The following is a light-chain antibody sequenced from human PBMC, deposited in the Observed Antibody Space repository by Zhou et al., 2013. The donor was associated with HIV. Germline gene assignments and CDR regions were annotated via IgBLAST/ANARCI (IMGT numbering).Light chain of an antibody. V-gene: IGKV1-16*01. CDR1: QGIRND. CDR3: QQYNSYPWT. J-gene: IGKJ1*01. CDR2: AAS. Sequence: DIQMTQSPSSLSASVGDRVTITCRASQGIRNDLGWYHQAPGKAPKSLIFAASSLHSGVPSRFSGAVSGTSFTLTISSLQPDDFAAYYCQQYNSYPWTFGQGTKVEIK.